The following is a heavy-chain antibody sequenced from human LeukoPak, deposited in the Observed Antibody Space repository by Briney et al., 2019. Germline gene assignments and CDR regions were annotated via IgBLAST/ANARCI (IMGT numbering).Heavy chain of an antibody. D-gene: IGHD2-2*02. V-gene: IGHV4-61*02. CDR2: IYTSGST. J-gene: IGHJ4*02. CDR3: ARERIVVVPAAIEYYFDY. CDR1: GGSTSSGSYY. Sequence: SQTLSLTCTVSGGSTSSGSYYWSWIRQPAGKGLEWIGRIYTSGSTNYNPSLKSRVTISVDTSKNQFSLKLSSVTAADTAVYYCARERIVVVPAAIEYYFDYWGQGTLVTVSS.